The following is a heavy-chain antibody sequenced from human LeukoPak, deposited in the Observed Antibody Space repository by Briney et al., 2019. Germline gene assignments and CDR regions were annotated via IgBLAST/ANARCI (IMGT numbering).Heavy chain of an antibody. CDR3: ARGLSSSYYYPQGYYYGMDV. Sequence: SETLSLTCAVYGGSFSGYYWSWIRQPPGKGLEWIGEINHSGSTNYNPSLKSRVTISVDTSKNQFSLKLSSVTAADTAVYYCARGLSSSYYYPQGYYYGMDVWGQGTTVTVSS. D-gene: IGHD3-10*01. CDR2: INHSGST. V-gene: IGHV4-34*01. J-gene: IGHJ6*02. CDR1: GGSFSGYY.